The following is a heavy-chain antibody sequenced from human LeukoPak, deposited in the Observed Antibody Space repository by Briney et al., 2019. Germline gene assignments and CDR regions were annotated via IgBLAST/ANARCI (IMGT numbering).Heavy chain of an antibody. J-gene: IGHJ4*02. Sequence: GGSLRLSCAASGFTFSDYAMHWVRLAPGKGLEWVAVISFDGNNKYYADSVKGRFTISRDNSKNTLYLQMNSLRAEDTALYYCAKGTAQWELYDYWGQGTLVTVSS. CDR3: AKGTAQWELYDY. D-gene: IGHD1-26*01. CDR1: GFTFSDYA. CDR2: ISFDGNNK. V-gene: IGHV3-30*04.